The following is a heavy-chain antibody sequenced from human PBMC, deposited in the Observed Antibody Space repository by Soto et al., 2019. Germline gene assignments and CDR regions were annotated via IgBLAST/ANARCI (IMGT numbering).Heavy chain of an antibody. V-gene: IGHV3-11*01. CDR1: GFSFSDYF. J-gene: IGHJ4*02. CDR2: ISSSGSAT. D-gene: IGHD6-19*01. Sequence: GGSLRLSCAASGFSFSDYFMAWVRQAPGKGLEWISLISSSGSATYYTDAVKGRFTISRDNAKDSLYLQLNSLRAEDTAVYYCAKDRALSSGWYDYWGQGTLVTVSS. CDR3: AKDRALSSGWYDY.